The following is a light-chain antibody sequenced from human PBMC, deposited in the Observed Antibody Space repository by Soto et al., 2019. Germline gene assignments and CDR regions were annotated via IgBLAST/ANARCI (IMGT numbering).Light chain of an antibody. J-gene: IGLJ1*01. V-gene: IGLV1-40*01. CDR2: GYN. CDR3: QSYDSSLSGSA. CDR1: TSNIGAGYD. Sequence: QSVLTQPPSVSGAPGQRVTISCTGTTSNIGAGYDVHWYQQVPGTAPKLLIYGYNNRPSGVPDRFSGSKSGTSASLAITGLQAEDEADYYCQSYDSSLSGSAFGTGTKLTVL.